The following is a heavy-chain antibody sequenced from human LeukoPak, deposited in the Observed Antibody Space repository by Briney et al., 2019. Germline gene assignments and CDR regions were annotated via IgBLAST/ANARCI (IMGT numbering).Heavy chain of an antibody. D-gene: IGHD6-19*01. CDR1: GYTFTSYD. V-gene: IGHV1-8*01. Sequence: ASVKVSCKASGYTFTSYDINWVRQATGQGLEWMGWMNPNSGNTGYAQKFQGRVTMTRNTSISTAYMELSSLRSEDTAVYYCARDSQWLAQRFDYWGQGTLVTVSS. CDR3: ARDSQWLAQRFDY. CDR2: MNPNSGNT. J-gene: IGHJ4*02.